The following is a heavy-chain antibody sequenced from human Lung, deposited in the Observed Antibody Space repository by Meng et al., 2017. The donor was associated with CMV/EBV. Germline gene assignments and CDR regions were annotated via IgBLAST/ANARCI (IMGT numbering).Heavy chain of an antibody. CDR3: LRRSGASV. J-gene: IGHJ1*01. D-gene: IGHD4/OR15-4a*01. CDR2: IHHRGSS. CDR1: GDAITTHTW. V-gene: IGHV4-4*02. Sequence: HVPSREAGPALPRPSLTLSLPCSVSGDAITTHTWWAWVRQPPGKGLAWIGDIHHRGSSAYNPSLKSRVSMSICKSTNQFSLKLTSVTAADTAVYHCLRRSGASVWGQGTLVTVSA.